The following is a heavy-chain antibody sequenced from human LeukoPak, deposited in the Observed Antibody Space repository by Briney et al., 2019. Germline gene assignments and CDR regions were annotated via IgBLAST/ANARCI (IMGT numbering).Heavy chain of an antibody. Sequence: SETLSLTCTVSGGSISGYFWSCIRQPPGQGLEFIGYIYYTGATLYNPSLKSRVTMSVDTSKNQFSLKFSSVTAADTAVYYCARHDPVGYYQHGMDVWGQGTTVTVSS. CDR3: ARHDPVGYYQHGMDV. J-gene: IGHJ6*02. D-gene: IGHD2-15*01. V-gene: IGHV4-59*08. CDR1: GGSISGYF. CDR2: IYYTGAT.